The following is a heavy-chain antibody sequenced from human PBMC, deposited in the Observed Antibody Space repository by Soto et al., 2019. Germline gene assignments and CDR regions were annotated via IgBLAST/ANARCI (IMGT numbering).Heavy chain of an antibody. J-gene: IGHJ4*02. D-gene: IGHD3-10*01. CDR3: ARGLDYYGSGSYYRALTTLDY. CDR2: TYYRSKWYN. Sequence: QVQLQQSGPGLVKTSQTLSLTCAISGDSVSSNSAAWNWIRQSPSRGLEWLGRTYYRSKWYNDYAVSVKSRITINPDTSKNQFSLQLNSVTPEDTAVYYCARGLDYYGSGSYYRALTTLDYWGQGTLVTVSS. V-gene: IGHV6-1*01. CDR1: GDSVSSNSAA.